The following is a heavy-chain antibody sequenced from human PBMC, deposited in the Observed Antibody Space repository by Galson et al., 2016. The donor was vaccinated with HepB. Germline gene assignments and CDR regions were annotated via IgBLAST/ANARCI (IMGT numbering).Heavy chain of an antibody. J-gene: IGHJ4*02. V-gene: IGHV3-30*19. Sequence: SLRLSCAASGFTFSRYGMHWVRQAPGKGLEWVAVISYDGGDKHYADSVEGRFTVSRDNSKNTLFLQMNSLRVEDTAVYYCAKLDCGRDCPRDDWGQGTQVTVS. D-gene: IGHD2-21*02. CDR3: AKLDCGRDCPRDD. CDR2: ISYDGGDK. CDR1: GFTFSRYG.